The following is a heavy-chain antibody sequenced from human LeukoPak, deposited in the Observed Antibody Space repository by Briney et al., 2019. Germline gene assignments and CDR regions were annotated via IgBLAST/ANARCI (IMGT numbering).Heavy chain of an antibody. Sequence: SETLSLTCAVYGGSFSGYCWSWIRQPPGKGLEWIGEINHSGSTNYNPSLKSRVTISVDTSKNQFSLKLSSVTAADTAVYYCARRDYNWFDPWGQGTLVTVSS. CDR2: INHSGST. CDR3: ARRDYNWFDP. D-gene: IGHD3-3*01. V-gene: IGHV4-34*01. J-gene: IGHJ5*02. CDR1: GGSFSGYC.